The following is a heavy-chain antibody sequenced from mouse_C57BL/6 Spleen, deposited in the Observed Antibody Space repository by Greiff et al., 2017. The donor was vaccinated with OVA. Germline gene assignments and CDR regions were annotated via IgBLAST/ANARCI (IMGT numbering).Heavy chain of an antibody. CDR3: ARGPTVVDYAMDY. V-gene: IGHV1-80*01. D-gene: IGHD1-1*01. Sequence: QVHVKQSGAELVKPGASVKISCKASGYAFSSYWMNWVKQRPGKGLEWIGQIYPGDGDTNYNGKFKGKATLTADKSSSTAYMQLSSLTSEDSAVYFCARGPTVVDYAMDYWGQGTSVTVSS. CDR1: GYAFSSYW. CDR2: IYPGDGDT. J-gene: IGHJ4*01.